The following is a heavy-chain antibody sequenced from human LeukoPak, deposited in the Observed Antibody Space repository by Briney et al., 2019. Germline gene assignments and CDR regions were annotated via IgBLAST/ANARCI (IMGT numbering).Heavy chain of an antibody. CDR3: ARLAKYSYAPYYFDY. D-gene: IGHD5-18*01. CDR2: IYYSGST. V-gene: IGHV4-59*08. CDR1: GGSISSYY. J-gene: IGHJ4*02. Sequence: PSETLSLTCTVSGGSISSYYWSWIRQPPGKGREWIGYIYYSGSTNYNPSLKSRVTISVDTSKNQFSLKLSSVTAADTAVYYCARLAKYSYAPYYFDYWGQGTLVTVSS.